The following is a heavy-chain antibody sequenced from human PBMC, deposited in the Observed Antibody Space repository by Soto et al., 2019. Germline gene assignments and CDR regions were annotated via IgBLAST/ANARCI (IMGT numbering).Heavy chain of an antibody. J-gene: IGHJ4*02. D-gene: IGHD2-21*02. CDR2: IYFTGAT. Sequence: QVQLQESGPGLVKPSQTLSLTCNVSGGSISSGTSYWTWIRQHPGEGLEGIGHIYFTGATYSNPSRRSRLTMSVDTSKNQFSLKLTSVTAADTATYYCASIPRRGYSYGIDYWGQGTLVTVSS. CDR3: ASIPRRGYSYGIDY. V-gene: IGHV4-31*03. CDR1: GGSISSGTSY.